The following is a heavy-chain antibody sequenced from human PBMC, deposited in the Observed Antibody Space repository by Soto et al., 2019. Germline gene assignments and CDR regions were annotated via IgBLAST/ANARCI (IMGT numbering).Heavy chain of an antibody. J-gene: IGHJ5*02. V-gene: IGHV4-39*01. D-gene: IGHD2-15*01. Sequence: QLQLQESGPGLVKPSETLSRTCTVSGDSIRTSAYYWGWIRQPPGKGLEWIGSIDYSGKTYYNPSLKSRVPIPVDTPKNQFPRRLNSVTAQDPSISYWARPPLRGFGAPPWGKGPLVPVSS. CDR1: GDSIRTSAYY. CDR2: IDYSGKT. CDR3: ARPPLRGFGAPP.